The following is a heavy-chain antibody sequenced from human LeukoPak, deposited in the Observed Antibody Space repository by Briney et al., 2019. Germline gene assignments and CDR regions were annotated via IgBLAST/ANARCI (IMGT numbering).Heavy chain of an antibody. CDR2: ITGGHYAT. D-gene: IGHD4-17*01. V-gene: IGHV3-23*01. CDR1: GFSFSSFA. J-gene: IGHJ5*02. CDR3: PKDPNGDYIGAFDP. Sequence: GGSLRLSCAASGFSFSSFAMTWVRQAPGKGLEWVSSITGGHYATYNTDSVKGRFTISRDNAKNTLYLQMNSLRADDTAIYYSPKDPNGDYIGAFDPWGQGTLVTVSS.